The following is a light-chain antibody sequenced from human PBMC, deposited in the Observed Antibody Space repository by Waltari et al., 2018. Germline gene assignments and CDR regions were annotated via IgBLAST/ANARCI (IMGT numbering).Light chain of an antibody. CDR1: QSISSY. Sequence: DLQMTQSPSSLSASVGDRVTITCRASQSISSYLNWYQQKPGKAPKLLIYAASSSQSGVPSRFSGSGSGTDFTLTISSLQPEDFATYYCQQSYSTPTFGGGTKVEIK. CDR2: AAS. J-gene: IGKJ4*01. V-gene: IGKV1-39*01. CDR3: QQSYSTPT.